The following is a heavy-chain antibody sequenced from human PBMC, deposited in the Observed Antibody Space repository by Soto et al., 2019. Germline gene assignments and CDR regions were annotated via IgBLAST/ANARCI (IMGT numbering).Heavy chain of an antibody. D-gene: IGHD2-2*01. J-gene: IGHJ6*02. CDR3: ARGPDIVVAPSAFGHGMDV. V-gene: IGHV4-59*01. CDR1: GGSISTYY. Sequence: SETLSLTGAVSGGSISTYYWSWIRQPPGKGLEWIGYIYYSGSTNYNPSLKSRVTISLDTSKNQFSLKLSSVTAADTAVYYCARGPDIVVAPSAFGHGMDVWGQGTTVTVSS. CDR2: IYYSGST.